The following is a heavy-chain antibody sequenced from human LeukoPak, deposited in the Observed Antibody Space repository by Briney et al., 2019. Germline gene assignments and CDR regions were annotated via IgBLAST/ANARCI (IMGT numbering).Heavy chain of an antibody. D-gene: IGHD3-16*02. CDR3: ARHSLLGELSSAFDY. CDR1: GYSFTSYW. CDR2: FYPGASDT. V-gene: IGHV5-51*01. J-gene: IGHJ4*02. Sequence: GESLKISCKGSGYSFTSYWIGWVRQMPGKGLEWMGIFYPGASDTRYSPSFQGQVTISADKSISTAYLQWSSLKASDTAMYYCARHSLLGELSSAFDYWGQGTLVTVSS.